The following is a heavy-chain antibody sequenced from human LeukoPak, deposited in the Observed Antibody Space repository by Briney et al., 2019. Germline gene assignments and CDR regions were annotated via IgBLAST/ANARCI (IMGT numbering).Heavy chain of an antibody. Sequence: GGSLRLSCAASGFTFSNHAMSWVRQAPGKGLEWVSDVSGAGRETYYADSVKGRFTISRDNSKNTRFLLMDSLRGEDTALYHCARLNSLPVGWRSPSDYWGQGTLVTVSS. CDR1: GFTFSNHA. CDR2: VSGAGRET. CDR3: ARLNSLPVGWRSPSDY. D-gene: IGHD2/OR15-2a*01. J-gene: IGHJ4*02. V-gene: IGHV3-23*01.